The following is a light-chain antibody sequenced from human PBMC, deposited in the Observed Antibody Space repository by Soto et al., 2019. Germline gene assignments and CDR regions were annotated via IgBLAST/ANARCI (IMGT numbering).Light chain of an antibody. Sequence: EIVLSQSPATLSLSPGDGATLFCRASQTIDSTSLAWYQQQPGQAPSLLIYGAATTAAGGPDSRCGSGAGTDFSTTIISRQLPDYSVYYYWQLGRSPPHTFGGGTKVEIK. CDR1: QTIDSTS. CDR2: GAA. J-gene: IGKJ4*01. V-gene: IGKV3-20*01. CDR3: WQLGRSPPHT.